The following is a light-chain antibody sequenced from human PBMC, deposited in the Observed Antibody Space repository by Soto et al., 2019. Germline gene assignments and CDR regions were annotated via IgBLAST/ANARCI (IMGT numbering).Light chain of an antibody. V-gene: IGKV1-5*01. J-gene: IGKJ1*01. CDR3: QQYASYPWT. CDR1: QSLSGW. CDR2: DAF. Sequence: IQLTQTPSPLSASIGDRVTITCRASQSLSGWLAWYQQTPGKAPKLRISDAFRLESGVPSRFRGSGSRTEFPLTITSLQPGESATFDGQQYASYPWTFGRGTKVDIK.